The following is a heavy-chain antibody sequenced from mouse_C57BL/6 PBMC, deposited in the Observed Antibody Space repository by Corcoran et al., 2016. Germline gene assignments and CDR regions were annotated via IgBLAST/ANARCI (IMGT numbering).Heavy chain of an antibody. D-gene: IGHD1-1*01. CDR3: AKGDYCGGSSWFAY. CDR1: GYTFTDYY. Sequence: EVQLQQSGPELVKPGASVKISCKASGYTFTDYYMNWVKQSHGKSLEWIGDINPNNGGTSYNQKFKGKATLTVDKSSSTAYMELRSLTSDDSAVYYCAKGDYCGGSSWFAYWVQGTLVTVSA. CDR2: INPNNGGT. J-gene: IGHJ3*01. V-gene: IGHV1-26*01.